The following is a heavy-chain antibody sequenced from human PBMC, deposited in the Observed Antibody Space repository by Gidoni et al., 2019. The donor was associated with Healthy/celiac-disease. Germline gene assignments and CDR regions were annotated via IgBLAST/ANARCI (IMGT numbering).Heavy chain of an antibody. D-gene: IGHD5-12*01. V-gene: IGHV1-69*01. J-gene: IGHJ5*02. Sequence: VQLVQSGAEVKQPWSSVKVSCKASGGPCSRYAISWVRQAPGQWLEWMGGIIPIFGTANYAQKFQGRVTITADESTSTAYMELSSLRSEDTAVYYCASDVGRSGYDSRGWFDPWGQGTLVTVSS. CDR3: ASDVGRSGYDSRGWFDP. CDR1: GGPCSRYA. CDR2: IIPIFGTA.